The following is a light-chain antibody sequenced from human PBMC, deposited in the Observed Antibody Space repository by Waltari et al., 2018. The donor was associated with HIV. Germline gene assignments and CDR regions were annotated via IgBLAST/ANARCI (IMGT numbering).Light chain of an antibody. CDR2: GTS. V-gene: IGKV3-11*01. J-gene: IGKJ4*01. CDR3: QQRSSWPSLT. Sequence: EIVLTQSPATLPLSPGERAILSCRASQSLNSHLAWYQQKFGQAPRLLIYGTSIRAAGTPGRFSGSGSGTEFTLAITDVEPDDFAIYYCQQRSSWPSLTFGGGTRVEIK. CDR1: QSLNSH.